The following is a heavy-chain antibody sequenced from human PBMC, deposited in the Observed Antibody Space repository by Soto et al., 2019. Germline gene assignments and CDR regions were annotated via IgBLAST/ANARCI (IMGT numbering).Heavy chain of an antibody. D-gene: IGHD2-8*02. J-gene: IGHJ4*02. CDR1: GYSFTGYY. CDR3: AGGDYGTGGYPFPYFDY. Sequence: ASVTVSCQPSGYSFTGYYIHRVRQAPGQGLEWMGWINPDSGATNYGQNSQGRVTLTSDTSISTASMDLTSLTSDDTAVYYWAGGDYGTGGYPFPYFDYWGQGTLVTVSS. V-gene: IGHV1-2*02. CDR2: INPDSGAT.